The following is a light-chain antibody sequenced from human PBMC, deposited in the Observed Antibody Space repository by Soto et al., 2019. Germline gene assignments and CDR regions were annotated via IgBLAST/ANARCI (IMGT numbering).Light chain of an antibody. CDR2: DAY. CDR3: QQYNSFAWT. Sequence: QSPPTVSASVGDRVTITCRASQNINTWLAWYHQKPGMAPKLLISDAYTLESGVPSRFSGSGSGPEFTLTISSLQPDDFGTYYCQQYNSFAWTFGQGTKVDIK. V-gene: IGKV1-5*01. CDR1: QNINTW. J-gene: IGKJ1*01.